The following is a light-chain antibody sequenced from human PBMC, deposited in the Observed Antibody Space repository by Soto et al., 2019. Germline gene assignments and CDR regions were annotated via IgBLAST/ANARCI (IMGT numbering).Light chain of an antibody. CDR2: DAS. CDR3: QQRSNWPRYT. J-gene: IGKJ2*01. V-gene: IGKV3-11*01. Sequence: EIVLTQSPATLSLSPGERATLSCRASQSVSTYLAWYQQKPGQAPRLLIYDASNRATGIPARFSGSGSGTDFTLTISSLEPEDFALYDCQQRSNWPRYTFGQGTKLEIK. CDR1: QSVSTY.